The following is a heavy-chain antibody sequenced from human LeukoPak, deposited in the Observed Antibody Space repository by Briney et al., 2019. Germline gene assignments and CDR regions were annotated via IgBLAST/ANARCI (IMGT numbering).Heavy chain of an antibody. V-gene: IGHV1-46*01. CDR2: INPSDGST. CDR3: ARGIVVVPAAYYYYMDV. D-gene: IGHD2-2*01. J-gene: IGHJ6*03. Sequence: GASVKVSCKASGYTFTSYYLHWVRQAPEQGLQWMAIINPSDGSTTYAQKFQGRVTMTRDTSTSTVYMELSSPRSDDTAVYYCARGIVVVPAAYYYYMDVWGKGTTVTISS. CDR1: GYTFTSYY.